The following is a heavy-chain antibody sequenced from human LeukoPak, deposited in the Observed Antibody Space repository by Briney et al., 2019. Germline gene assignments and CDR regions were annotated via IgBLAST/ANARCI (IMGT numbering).Heavy chain of an antibody. V-gene: IGHV4-39*07. CDR1: GDSISGSAYF. Sequence: SETLSLMCSVSGDSISGSAYFWGWIRQPPGRELEWIGSIYYSGSTYYNPSLKSRVTISIDTSKNQFSLKLSSVTAADTAVYYCAREEDAIAVAGTRAFDYWGQGTLVTVSS. D-gene: IGHD6-19*01. CDR2: IYYSGST. J-gene: IGHJ4*02. CDR3: AREEDAIAVAGTRAFDY.